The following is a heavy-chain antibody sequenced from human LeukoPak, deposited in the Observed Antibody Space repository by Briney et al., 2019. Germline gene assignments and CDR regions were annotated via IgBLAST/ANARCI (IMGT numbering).Heavy chain of an antibody. Sequence: PGGSLRLSCAASGFTFSDSPIHWVRQASGKGLEWVGRIRSKANNYATVYPASVEGRFTVSRDDSKNTAYLHMNSLKTEDTAVYFCIGYADYLRYWGQGTLVTVSS. CDR3: IGYADYLRY. V-gene: IGHV3-73*01. D-gene: IGHD4-17*01. CDR2: IRSKANNYAT. CDR1: GFTFSDSP. J-gene: IGHJ4*02.